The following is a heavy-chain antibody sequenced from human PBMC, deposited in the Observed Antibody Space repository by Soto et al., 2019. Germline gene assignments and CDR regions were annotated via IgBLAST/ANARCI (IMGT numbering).Heavy chain of an antibody. V-gene: IGHV3-7*01. J-gene: IGHJ4*02. CDR2: INPDGSEK. Sequence: PGGSLRLSCSSSWFTFMNLWMDWVRQAPWKGLEWVANINPDGSEKHYVDSVKGRFTISRDNAKNSLYLQMTSLTAEDSALYYCSRSLDSWGQGTLVTVSS. CDR3: SRSLDS. CDR1: WFTFMNLW.